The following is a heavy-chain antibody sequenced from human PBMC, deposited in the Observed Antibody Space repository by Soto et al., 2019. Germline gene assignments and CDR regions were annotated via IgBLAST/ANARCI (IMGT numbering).Heavy chain of an antibody. D-gene: IGHD6-13*01. CDR3: ARGVAPGTSAPDY. CDR2: IHSGGST. V-gene: IGHV3-66*01. CDR1: GFTVSSNA. J-gene: IGHJ4*02. Sequence: EVQLVESGGGLVQPGGSLRLSCAASGFTVSSNAMSWVRQAPGKGLEWVSVIHSGGSTYYADSVKGRFTISRDNSKNTRFFQMNGLRAEDKDLYYCARGVAPGTSAPDYWGQGTLVIVSS.